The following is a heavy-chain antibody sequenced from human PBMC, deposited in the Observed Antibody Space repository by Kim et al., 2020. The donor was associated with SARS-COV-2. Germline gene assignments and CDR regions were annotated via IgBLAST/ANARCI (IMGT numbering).Heavy chain of an antibody. V-gene: IGHV1-69*01. CDR3: ASRDSGYGVFDY. J-gene: IGHJ4*02. D-gene: IGHD5-12*01. Sequence: KFPGRVPITPDESTSTAYMELSSLRAEDTAVYYCASRDSGYGVFDYWGQGTLVTVSS.